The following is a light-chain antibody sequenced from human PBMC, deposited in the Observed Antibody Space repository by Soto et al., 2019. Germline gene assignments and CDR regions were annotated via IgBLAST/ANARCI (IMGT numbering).Light chain of an antibody. V-gene: IGLV2-14*01. CDR2: DVS. J-gene: IGLJ1*01. CDR3: SSYTSSSTLSV. CDR1: SSDVGGYNY. Sequence: QSALTQPASVSGSPGQSITISCTGTSSDVGGYNYVSWYQQHPGKAPKLMIYDVSNRPSGVYNRFSGSKSGNTASLTSSGLQAEDEADYYCSSYTSSSTLSVFGTGTKLTVL.